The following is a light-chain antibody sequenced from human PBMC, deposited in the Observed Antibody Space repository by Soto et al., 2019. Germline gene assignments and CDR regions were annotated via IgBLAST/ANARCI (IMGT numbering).Light chain of an antibody. CDR3: MQGTHWPYT. CDR2: KVS. Sequence: DVVMTQSPLSLPVALGQPASISCRSSQSLLHSDGNTYLNWFQQRPGQPPRRLIYKVSNRDFGVPDRFTGSGSGTDFTLQISRVEAEDVGVYYCMQGTHWPYTFGQGTKLEIK. J-gene: IGKJ2*01. V-gene: IGKV2-30*02. CDR1: QSLLHSDGNTY.